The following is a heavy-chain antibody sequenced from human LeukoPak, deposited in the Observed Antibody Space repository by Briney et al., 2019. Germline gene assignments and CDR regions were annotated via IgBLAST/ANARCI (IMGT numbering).Heavy chain of an antibody. D-gene: IGHD6-6*01. CDR3: ARYSSSSTFMDV. Sequence: SETLSLTCTVSGGSISSYYWSWIRQPPGKGLEWIGYIYYSGSTNYNPSLKSRVTISVDTSKNQFSLKLSSVTAADTAVYYCARYSSSSTFMDVWGKGTTVTVPS. CDR2: IYYSGST. V-gene: IGHV4-59*01. J-gene: IGHJ6*03. CDR1: GGSISSYY.